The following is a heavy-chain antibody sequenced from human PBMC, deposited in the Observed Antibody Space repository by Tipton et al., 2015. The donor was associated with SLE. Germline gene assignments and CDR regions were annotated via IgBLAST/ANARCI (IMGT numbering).Heavy chain of an antibody. CDR3: ARWGSDSSGGTGYFDY. CDR1: GGSITSGDYY. V-gene: IGHV4-61*09. CDR2: IHNSGST. J-gene: IGHJ4*02. Sequence: TLSLTCTVSGGSITSGDYYWTWIRQPAEKGLEWIGQIHNSGSTNYNPSLKSRVTVSLDTSKNQFSLKLTSVTAADTAVYYCARWGSDSSGGTGYFDYWGQGTLVTVSS. D-gene: IGHD6-19*01.